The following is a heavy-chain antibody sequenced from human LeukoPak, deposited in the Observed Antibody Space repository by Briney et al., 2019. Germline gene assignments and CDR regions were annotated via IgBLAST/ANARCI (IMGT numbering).Heavy chain of an antibody. CDR1: GFTFSSYA. J-gene: IGHJ4*02. CDR3: AKDLGYCSGGSCYKLDY. Sequence: GGSLRLSCAASGFTFSSYAMSWVRQAPGKGLEWVSAISGSGGSTYYADSVKGRSTISRDNSKNTLYLQMNSLRAEDTAVYYCAKDLGYCSGGSCYKLDYWGQGTLVTVSS. D-gene: IGHD2-15*01. V-gene: IGHV3-23*01. CDR2: ISGSGGST.